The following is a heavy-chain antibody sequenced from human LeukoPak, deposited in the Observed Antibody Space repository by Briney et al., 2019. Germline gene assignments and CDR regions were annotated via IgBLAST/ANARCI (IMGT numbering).Heavy chain of an antibody. CDR3: ARHVPTDLWSGYQFDS. J-gene: IGHJ4*02. Sequence: PSETLSLTCTVSGDSISDINHYWGWIRQPPGKELEWIGNIYYTGRTFYNPSLKSRVTISRDTSKNQFSLKLSSLTTADTAVYYCARHVPTDLWSGYQFDSWGQGTLITVSS. CDR1: GDSISDINHY. CDR2: IYYTGRT. V-gene: IGHV4-39*01. D-gene: IGHD3-3*01.